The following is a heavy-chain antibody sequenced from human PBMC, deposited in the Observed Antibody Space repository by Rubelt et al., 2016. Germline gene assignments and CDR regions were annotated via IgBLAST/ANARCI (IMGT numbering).Heavy chain of an antibody. CDR3: ARGGQDYYGSGIYGMDV. V-gene: IGHV4-38-2*02. J-gene: IGHJ6*02. Sequence: QVQLQESGPGLVKPSETLSLTCTVSGYSISSGYYWGWIRQPPGKGLEWIGSIYHSGSTYYNPSLKSVVTISVKSSKNQFSLKLSAVTAADTAVYYWARGGQDYYGSGIYGMDVWGQGTTVTVSS. CDR1: GYSISSGYY. D-gene: IGHD3-10*01. CDR2: IYHSGST.